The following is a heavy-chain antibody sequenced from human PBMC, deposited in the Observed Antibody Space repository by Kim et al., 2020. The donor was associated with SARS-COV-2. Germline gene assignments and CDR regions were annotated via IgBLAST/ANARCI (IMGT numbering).Heavy chain of an antibody. V-gene: IGHV3-9*01. Sequence: VKGRFTVSRDNAKNSLYLQMNSLRDEDTALFYCAKDIQGIRMPSGYGLDVWGQGTTVTVFS. D-gene: IGHD3-16*01. J-gene: IGHJ6*02. CDR3: AKDIQGIRMPSGYGLDV.